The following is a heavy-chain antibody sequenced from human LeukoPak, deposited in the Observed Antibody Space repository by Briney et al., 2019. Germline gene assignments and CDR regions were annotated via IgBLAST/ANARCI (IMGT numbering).Heavy chain of an antibody. CDR1: GGSISSRTYY. CDR2: IYYSGST. Sequence: SETLSLTCTVSGGSISSRTYYWAWIRQPPGQGLEWIGNIYYSGSTCYNPSLKSRLTMSVDTSKNQFSLKLRSVTAADTAVYYCASLRVPGDFDYWGQGTLVTVSS. J-gene: IGHJ4*02. CDR3: ASLRVPGDFDY. V-gene: IGHV4-39*01.